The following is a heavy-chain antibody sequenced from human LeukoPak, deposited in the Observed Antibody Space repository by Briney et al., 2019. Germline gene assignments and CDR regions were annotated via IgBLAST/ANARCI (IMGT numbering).Heavy chain of an antibody. CDR3: ATRYTYDYSLY. CDR1: GDTVTGFS. V-gene: IGHV1-24*01. J-gene: IGHJ4*02. D-gene: IGHD5-18*01. CDR2: FDPEDGAR. Sequence: GASVKVSCKVSGDTVTGFSIHWVRQAPGHGLEWMGGFDPEDGARIFAQKFQGRVTMTEDTSTDTAYMDLSSLRSEDTAVYYCATRYTYDYSLYWGQGTLVTVSS.